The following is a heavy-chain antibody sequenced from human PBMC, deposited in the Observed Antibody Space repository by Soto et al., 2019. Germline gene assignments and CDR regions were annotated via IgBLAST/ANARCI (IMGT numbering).Heavy chain of an antibody. V-gene: IGHV4-59*01. CDR2: IYYSGST. CDR1: NGSIINYY. Sequence: QVQLQESGPGLVKPSETLSLTCTVSNGSIINYYWSWIRQPPGKGLEWIGFIYYSGSTNYNPYLKFRVTMSVDMSRNQLSLKLNSVTAADTAVYYCASRFTLATTTGDAFDLWGQGTMVTVSS. D-gene: IGHD1-26*01. J-gene: IGHJ3*01. CDR3: ASRFTLATTTGDAFDL.